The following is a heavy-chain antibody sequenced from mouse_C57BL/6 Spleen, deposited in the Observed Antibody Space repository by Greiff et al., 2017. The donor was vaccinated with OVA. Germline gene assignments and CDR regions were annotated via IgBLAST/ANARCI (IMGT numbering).Heavy chain of an antibody. V-gene: IGHV1-74*01. CDR3: AKTAQAMYYFDY. D-gene: IGHD3-2*02. CDR2: IHPSASDT. CDR1: GYTFTSYW. Sequence: QVQLKQPGAELVKPGASVKVSCKASGYTFTSYWMHWVKQRPGQGLEWIGRIHPSASDTNYNQKFKGKATLTVDKSSSTAYMQLSSLTSGDCAVYYCAKTAQAMYYFDYGGKGTTLTVSS. J-gene: IGHJ2*01.